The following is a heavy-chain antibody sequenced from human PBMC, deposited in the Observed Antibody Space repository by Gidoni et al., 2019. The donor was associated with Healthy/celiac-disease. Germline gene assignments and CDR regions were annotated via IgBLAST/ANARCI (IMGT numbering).Heavy chain of an antibody. D-gene: IGHD5-12*01. Sequence: QVQLVESGGGVAQPGSSLRLSCAASGSTFSSFAMHWVRQAPGKGLEWVEVITYEGSNKYYEEAVKGRLTISRDNSKNTLYLQMNSLRAEDTAVYYCAREVVDIVATITNYYYYYGMDVWGQGTTVTVSS. J-gene: IGHJ6*02. CDR3: AREVVDIVATITNYYYYYGMDV. CDR1: GSTFSSFA. CDR2: ITYEGSNK. V-gene: IGHV3-30*04.